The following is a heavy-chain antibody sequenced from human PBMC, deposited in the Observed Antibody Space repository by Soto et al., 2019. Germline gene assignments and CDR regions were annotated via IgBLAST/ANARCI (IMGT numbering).Heavy chain of an antibody. CDR3: ARAIAVAGSYYYYFGMDV. D-gene: IGHD6-19*01. CDR1: GTSISSYY. V-gene: IGHV4-59*01. Sequence: SETLSLTCTVSGTSISSYYWSWIRQPPGKGLEWIANIHYSGTTNYNPSLKSRVTISVDTSKNQFSLKLSSVTAADTAVYYCARAIAVAGSYYYYFGMDVWGQGTTVTVSS. CDR2: IHYSGTT. J-gene: IGHJ6*02.